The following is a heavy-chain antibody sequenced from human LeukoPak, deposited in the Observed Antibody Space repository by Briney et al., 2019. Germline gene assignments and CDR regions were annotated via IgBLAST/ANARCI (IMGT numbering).Heavy chain of an antibody. CDR3: ARAIIDIVATIYFDC. J-gene: IGHJ4*02. Sequence: GGSLRLSCAASGFTVSSNYMSWVRQAPGKGLEWVSVIYSGGSTYYTDSVKGRFTISRDNSKNTRYLQMNSLRAEDTAVYYCARAIIDIVATIYFDCWGQGTLVTVSS. CDR1: GFTVSSNY. CDR2: IYSGGST. D-gene: IGHD5-12*01. V-gene: IGHV3-53*01.